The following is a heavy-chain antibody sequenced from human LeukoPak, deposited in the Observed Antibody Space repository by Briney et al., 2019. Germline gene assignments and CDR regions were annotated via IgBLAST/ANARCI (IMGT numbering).Heavy chain of an antibody. J-gene: IGHJ2*01. CDR3: AREVVGAPDL. CDR2: IYSGGST. CDR1: GFTVSSNY. Sequence: GGSLRLSCAASGFTVSSNYMSWVRQAPGKGLEWVSVIYSGGSTYYADSVKGRFTISRDNSKNTLYLQMNSLRAEETAVYYCAREVVGAPDLWGRGTLVTVSS. D-gene: IGHD2-15*01. V-gene: IGHV3-53*01.